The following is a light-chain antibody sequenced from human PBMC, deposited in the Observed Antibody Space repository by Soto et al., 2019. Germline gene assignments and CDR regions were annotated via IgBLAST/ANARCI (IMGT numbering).Light chain of an antibody. J-gene: IGLJ2*01. CDR2: EVS. CDR1: SSDVGSYNL. CDR3: CSYAGSSTLV. V-gene: IGLV2-23*02. Sequence: QSVLTQPASVSGSPGQSITISCTGTSSDVGSYNLVSWYQQHPGKAPKLMIYEVSKLPSGVSNRFSGSKSGNTVSLTISGLQAEDEADYYCCSYAGSSTLVFGGGTKLTVL.